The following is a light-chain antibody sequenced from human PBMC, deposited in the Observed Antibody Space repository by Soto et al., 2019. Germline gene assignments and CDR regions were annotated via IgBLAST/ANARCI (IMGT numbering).Light chain of an antibody. CDR2: DVS. CDR1: EDVGNS. CDR3: QQRYKWPRT. V-gene: IGKV3-11*01. Sequence: DIVLTQSPAILSLSPGERATLSCRASEDVGNSLAWYQQRPGQSPRLLIYDVSNRASGIPSRFSGSGSGAAFTRTISSLEPDDFAVYYCQQRYKWPRTFGQGTKVDI. J-gene: IGKJ1*01.